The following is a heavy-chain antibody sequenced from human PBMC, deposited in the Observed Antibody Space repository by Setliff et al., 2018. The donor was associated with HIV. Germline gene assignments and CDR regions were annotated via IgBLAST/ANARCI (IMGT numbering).Heavy chain of an antibody. Sequence: SETLSLTCTVPGGSINRSNYYWRWIRQPPGKGLEWIGTISYTGSTYYDPSLKSRVTISLDTSKNQFFLKLSSVTAPDTAIYYCARQTWEYYDTLTGYYRSPKNFDSWGQGALVTVSS. CDR1: GGSINRSNYY. CDR3: ARQTWEYYDTLTGYYRSPKNFDS. V-gene: IGHV4-39*01. J-gene: IGHJ4*02. CDR2: ISYTGST. D-gene: IGHD3-9*01.